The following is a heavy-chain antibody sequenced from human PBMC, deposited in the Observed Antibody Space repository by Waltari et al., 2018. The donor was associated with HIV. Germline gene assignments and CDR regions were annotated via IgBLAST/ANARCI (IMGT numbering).Heavy chain of an antibody. CDR3: VRLQRLSYAPDPCVHSRGFYAMDV. D-gene: IGHD5-18*01. CDR1: GGSLTTYA. V-gene: IGHV1-69*04. J-gene: IGHJ6*02. Sequence: VQLVQSGAEVKRPGSSVKVSCRASGGSLTTYAISWVRLAPGQGLEWWGRVIPLGNKVRHGQGFGGKVTIAPDKPTITVYMGVSSHRSEETAVVYCVRLQRLSYAPDPCVHSRGFYAMDVGGQGTTVTVSS. CDR2: VIPLGNKV.